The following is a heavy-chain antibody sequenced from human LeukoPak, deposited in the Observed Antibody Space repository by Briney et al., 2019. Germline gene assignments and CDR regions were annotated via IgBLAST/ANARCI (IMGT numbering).Heavy chain of an antibody. V-gene: IGHV1-69*13. CDR2: IIPIFGTA. J-gene: IGHJ6*03. CDR1: GGTFSSYA. Sequence: GASVKVSCKASGGTFSSYAISWVRQAPGQGLEWMGGIIPIFGTANYAQKFQGRVTITADESTSTAYMELSSLRSEDTAVYYCARGQRGYYYYYMDVWGKGTTVTVSS. CDR3: ARGQRGYYYYYMDV. D-gene: IGHD6-25*01.